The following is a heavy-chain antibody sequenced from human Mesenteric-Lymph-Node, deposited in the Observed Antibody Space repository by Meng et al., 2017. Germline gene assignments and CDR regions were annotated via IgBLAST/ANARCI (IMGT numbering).Heavy chain of an antibody. J-gene: IGHJ4*02. Sequence: QVQVQESGPGLVKPSETLSSTCAVSGGSISSSNWWSWVRQPPGKGLEWIGEIYHSGSTNYNPSLKSRVTISVDKSKNQFSLKLSSVTAADTAVYYCASFPPPGKQWLVTDYWGQGTLVTVSS. V-gene: IGHV4-4*02. CDR3: ASFPPPGKQWLVTDY. CDR2: IYHSGST. D-gene: IGHD6-19*01. CDR1: GGSISSSNW.